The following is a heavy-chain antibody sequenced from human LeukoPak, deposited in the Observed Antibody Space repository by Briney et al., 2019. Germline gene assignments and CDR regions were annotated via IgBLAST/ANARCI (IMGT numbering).Heavy chain of an antibody. CDR1: GGSISSYY. V-gene: IGHV4-59*08. J-gene: IGHJ4*02. Sequence: PSETLSLTCTVSGGSISSYYWSWIRQPPGNRLEWIGYIYYSGSTNYNPSLKSRVTISVDTSKNQFSLKLSSVTAADTAVYYCARSTMVRGVIIRPSPFDYWGQGTLVTVSS. CDR2: IYYSGST. CDR3: ARSTMVRGVIIRPSPFDY. D-gene: IGHD3-10*01.